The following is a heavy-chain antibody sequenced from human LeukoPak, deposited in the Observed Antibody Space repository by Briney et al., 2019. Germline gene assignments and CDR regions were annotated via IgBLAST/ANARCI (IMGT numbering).Heavy chain of an antibody. CDR2: IWYDGTNK. Sequence: GGSLRLSCAASGFTFSSYGMHWVRQAPGKGLAWVAVIWYDGTNKYYADSVKGRFTISRDNSKNTLYLQMNSLSAEDTAVYYCARRDGYDFDYWGQGTLVTVSS. CDR1: GFTFSSYG. J-gene: IGHJ4*02. D-gene: IGHD5-24*01. CDR3: ARRDGYDFDY. V-gene: IGHV3-33*01.